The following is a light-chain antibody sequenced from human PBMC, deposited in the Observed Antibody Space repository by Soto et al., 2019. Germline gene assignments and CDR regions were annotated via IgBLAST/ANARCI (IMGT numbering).Light chain of an antibody. CDR3: QQYYSTPWA. CDR1: QAIFYSSTNKNY. V-gene: IGKV4-1*01. CDR2: WAS. Sequence: DILITQSPDSLAVSLGERATINCKSSQAIFYSSTNKNYLAWYQQKPGHPPKLXIYWASTRESGVPDRFSGSGYRTDFNLTISSLQAEDVAVYYCQQYYSTPWAFGQGTKVDIK. J-gene: IGKJ1*01.